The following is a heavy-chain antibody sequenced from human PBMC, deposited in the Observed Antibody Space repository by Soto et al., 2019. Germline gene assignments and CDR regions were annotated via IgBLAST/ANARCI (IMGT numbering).Heavy chain of an antibody. V-gene: IGHV3-23*01. CDR3: AKGVADRGIDS. J-gene: IGHJ4*02. CDR2: ITASGSAT. CDR1: GFTFRKHA. Sequence: EVQVLESGGALVQPGGSLRLSCAASGFTFRKHAMTWVRQAPGQGLEYVSSITASGSATFYAASVRGRFAISRDNAKSTLYLQMNSLRAGDTALYYCAKGVADRGIDSWGQGTLVTVSS.